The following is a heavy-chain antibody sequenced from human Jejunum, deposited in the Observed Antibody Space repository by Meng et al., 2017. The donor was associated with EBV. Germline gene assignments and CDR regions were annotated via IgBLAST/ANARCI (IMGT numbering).Heavy chain of an antibody. CDR3: ARGVAAGFDY. V-gene: IGHV1-8*02. D-gene: IGHD6-13*01. Sequence: QVQRVQSGAEVKKPGTSVKFSCKASGYTFTSYDINRVRQATGQGPEWMGWMSPNSGNTGYAQKFQGRVTMTRDTSISTAYMELSSLRSEDTAVYYCARGVAAGFDYWGQGTLVTVSS. CDR1: GYTFTSYD. CDR2: MSPNSGNT. J-gene: IGHJ4*02.